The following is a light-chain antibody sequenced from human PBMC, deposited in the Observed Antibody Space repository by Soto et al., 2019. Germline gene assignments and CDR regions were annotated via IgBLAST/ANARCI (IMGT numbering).Light chain of an antibody. V-gene: IGLV3-21*02. CDR1: NIDTKS. CDR2: DDT. CDR3: QVWGIITYHVV. J-gene: IGLJ2*01. Sequence: SYELTQPPSVSVAPGQTAKITCAGDNIDTKSMHWYQQRPGQAPVLVVHDDTDRAAGIPERFSGSKSGGTATLTISRVEAGDEADYYCQVWGIITYHVVFGGGTKLTVL.